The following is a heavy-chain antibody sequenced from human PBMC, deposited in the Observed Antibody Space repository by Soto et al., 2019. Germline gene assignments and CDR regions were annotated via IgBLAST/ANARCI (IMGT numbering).Heavy chain of an antibody. D-gene: IGHD6-13*01. J-gene: IGHJ4*02. V-gene: IGHV2-5*01. Sequence: SGPTLVNPTQTLTLTCTVSGFSLTTRGMTLGWIRQPPGKAPEWLALSTQYSPSLQSRLTFTEGTSKNQVVLTMTNMDPVDTATYYYTLRQDTSRGPIYWGQGIMVTVS. CDR2: ST. CDR3: TLRQDTSRGPIY. CDR1: GFSLTTRGMT.